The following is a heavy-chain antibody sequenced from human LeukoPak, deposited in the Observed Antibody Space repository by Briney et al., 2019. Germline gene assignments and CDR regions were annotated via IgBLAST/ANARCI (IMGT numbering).Heavy chain of an antibody. D-gene: IGHD6-13*01. CDR3: ATDSSLSSSWYIWDS. J-gene: IGHJ4*02. V-gene: IGHV3-53*01. CDR1: GFSVSNNQ. CDR2: IYSGGST. Sequence: GGSVRLSCAASGFSVSNNQMSWVRQAPGKGLEWVSVIYSGGSTFYPDSVKGRFTTSRDNSKNRLYLQMNSLRAEDTAVYYCATDSSLSSSWYIWDSWGQGTLVTVSS.